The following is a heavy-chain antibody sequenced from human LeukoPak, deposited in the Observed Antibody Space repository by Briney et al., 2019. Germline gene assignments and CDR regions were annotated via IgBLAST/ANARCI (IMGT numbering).Heavy chain of an antibody. J-gene: IGHJ1*01. Sequence: GGSLRLSCAASGFTFSSYAMSWVRQAPGKGLEWVSTTSGNGGTTYYADSVKGRFTISRDISENTLYLQMNSLRAEDTALYYCAKGGGYFQNWGQGTLVTVSS. V-gene: IGHV3-23*01. CDR1: GFTFSSYA. CDR3: AKGGGYFQN. CDR2: TSGNGGTT. D-gene: IGHD3-16*01.